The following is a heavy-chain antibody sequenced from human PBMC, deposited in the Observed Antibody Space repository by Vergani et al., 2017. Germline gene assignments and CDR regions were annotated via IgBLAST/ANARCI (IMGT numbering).Heavy chain of an antibody. Sequence: EVQLLESGGSLKQPGGSVRLSCAASGFTFSTYAMHWVRQAPGKGLEWVSALTGGGGSTYYADSFKGRFIISRDNSRDTLYLQMNSLRPEDTATYYCLEDAGSYENFFDSWGQGTLVTVSS. CDR3: LEDAGSYENFFDS. D-gene: IGHD1-26*01. J-gene: IGHJ4*02. CDR1: GFTFSTYA. V-gene: IGHV3-23*01. CDR2: LTGGGGST.